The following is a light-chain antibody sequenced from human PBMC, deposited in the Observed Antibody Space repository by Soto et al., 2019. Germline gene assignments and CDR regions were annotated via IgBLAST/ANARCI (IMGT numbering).Light chain of an antibody. V-gene: IGKV3-11*01. CDR3: QQRSNWPWT. CDR2: DAS. J-gene: IGKJ1*01. CDR1: QSVSSY. Sequence: EIVLTQSPGTLSLSPGERATLSCRASQSVSSYLAWYQQKPGQAPRLLIYDASNRATGIPARFSGSGSGTDFTLTISSREPEDFAVYYCQQRSNWPWTFGQGTKVEIK.